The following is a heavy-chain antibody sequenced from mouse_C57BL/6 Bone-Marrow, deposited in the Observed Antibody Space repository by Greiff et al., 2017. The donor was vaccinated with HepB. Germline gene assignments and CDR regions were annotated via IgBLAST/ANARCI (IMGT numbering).Heavy chain of an antibody. CDR3: ARSRDGYYGYFDY. J-gene: IGHJ2*01. D-gene: IGHD2-3*01. Sequence: VQLQQPGAELVKPAASVKLSCKASGYTFTSYWMHWVKQRPGQGLEWIGMIHPNSGSTNYNEKFKSKATLTVDKSSSTAYMQLSSLTSEDSAVYYCARSRDGYYGYFDYWGQGTTLTVSS. CDR2: IHPNSGST. V-gene: IGHV1-64*01. CDR1: GYTFTSYW.